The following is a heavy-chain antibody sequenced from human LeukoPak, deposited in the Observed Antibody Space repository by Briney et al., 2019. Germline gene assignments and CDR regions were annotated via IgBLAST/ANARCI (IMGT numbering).Heavy chain of an antibody. CDR2: IYYSGST. CDR1: GGSISSSSYY. V-gene: IGHV4-39*07. Sequence: SETLSLTCTVSGGSISSSSYYWGWIRQPPGKGLEWIGSIYYSGSTYYNPSLKSRVTISVDTSKNQFSLKLSSVTAADTAVYYCARARITMVRGAPNFDYWGQGTLVTVSS. J-gene: IGHJ4*02. CDR3: ARARITMVRGAPNFDY. D-gene: IGHD3-10*01.